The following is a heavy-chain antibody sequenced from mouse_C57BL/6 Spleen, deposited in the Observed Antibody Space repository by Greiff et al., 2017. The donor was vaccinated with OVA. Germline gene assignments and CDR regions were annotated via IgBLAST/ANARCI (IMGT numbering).Heavy chain of an antibody. V-gene: IGHV1-53*01. Sequence: VQLQQPGTELVKPGASVKLSCKASGYTFTSYWMHWVKQRPGQGLEWIGNINPSNGGTNYNEKFKSKATLTVDKSSSTAYLQLSSLTSEDSVVYDCARSHYYGSSFYAMDYWGQGTSVTVSS. CDR1: GYTFTSYW. J-gene: IGHJ4*01. CDR3: ARSHYYGSSFYAMDY. CDR2: INPSNGGT. D-gene: IGHD1-1*01.